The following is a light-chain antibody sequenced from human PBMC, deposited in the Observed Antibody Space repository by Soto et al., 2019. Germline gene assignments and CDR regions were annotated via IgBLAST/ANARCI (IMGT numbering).Light chain of an antibody. CDR1: QSINTY. CDR2: VAS. Sequence: DIQMTQSPSSLSASVGDRVTITCRASQSINTYLIWYQHRPGKAPKVLIYVASNLQSGVPSRFSGGGSGTDFSLTISSLQPEDFATYYCQQTYRAPLTFGGGTIVEIK. V-gene: IGKV1-39*01. J-gene: IGKJ4*01. CDR3: QQTYRAPLT.